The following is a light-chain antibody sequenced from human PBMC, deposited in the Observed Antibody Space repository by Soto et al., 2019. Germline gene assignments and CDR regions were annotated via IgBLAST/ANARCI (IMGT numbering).Light chain of an antibody. CDR3: QQYGSSPRT. CDR2: GAS. Sequence: EIVLTQSPGTLSLSPGERATLSCRASQSVSSSYLARYQQKPGQAPRLLIYGASRRATGIPDRFSGSGSGTDFTLTISRLEPEDFAVYYCQQYGSSPRTFGQGTKVDIK. J-gene: IGKJ1*01. V-gene: IGKV3-20*01. CDR1: QSVSSSY.